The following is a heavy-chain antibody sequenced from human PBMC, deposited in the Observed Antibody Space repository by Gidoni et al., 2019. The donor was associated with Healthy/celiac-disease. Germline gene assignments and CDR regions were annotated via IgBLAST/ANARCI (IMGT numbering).Heavy chain of an antibody. CDR3: ARPYYYDSRGHTLYFAL. V-gene: IGHV3-13*01. J-gene: IGHJ2*01. D-gene: IGHD3-22*01. CDR2: IGTAGDT. Sequence: EVQLVESGGGLVQPGGSLRTYCGASGFTFSSYGMHWVRQATGQGLDWFSAIGTAGDTYYPGSVNGRFTLSREYANNSLYLQMNSLSSGDTPLYYFARPYYYDSRGHTLYFALWGRGPLVTVSS. CDR1: GFTFSSYG.